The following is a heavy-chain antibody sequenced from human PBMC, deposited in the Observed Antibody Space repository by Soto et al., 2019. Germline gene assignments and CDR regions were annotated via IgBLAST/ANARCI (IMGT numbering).Heavy chain of an antibody. V-gene: IGHV4-31*03. CDR1: GGSISSGGYY. J-gene: IGHJ4*02. Sequence: PSETLSLTCTVSGGSISSGGYYWSWIRQHPGKGLERIGYIYYSGSTYYNPSLKSRVTISVDTSKNQFSLKLSSVTAADTAVYYCARSGYYDSSGYYFNFAYWGQGTLVTVSS. D-gene: IGHD3-22*01. CDR2: IYYSGST. CDR3: ARSGYYDSSGYYFNFAY.